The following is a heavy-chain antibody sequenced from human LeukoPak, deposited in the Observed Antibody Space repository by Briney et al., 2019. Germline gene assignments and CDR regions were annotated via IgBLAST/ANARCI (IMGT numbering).Heavy chain of an antibody. Sequence: NSSETLSLTCTVSGGSISSSSYYWGWIRQPPGKGLEWIGSIYYSGSTYYNPSLKSRVTISVDTSKNQFSLKLSSVTAADTAVYYCARGGLRSRLFDYWGQGTLVTVSS. J-gene: IGHJ4*02. CDR1: GGSISSSSYY. CDR2: IYYSGST. D-gene: IGHD1-26*01. V-gene: IGHV4-39*07. CDR3: ARGGLRSRLFDY.